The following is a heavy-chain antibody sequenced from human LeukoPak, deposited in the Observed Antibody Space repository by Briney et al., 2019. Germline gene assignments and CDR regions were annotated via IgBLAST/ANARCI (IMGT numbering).Heavy chain of an antibody. D-gene: IGHD6-19*01. J-gene: IGHJ5*02. Sequence: SETLSLTCTVSGGSISSSSYYWGWIRQPPGNALEWIGNIFYSGSTYYSPSLKSRVTISLDTSRNQFSLKLNSVTAADTAVYFCARDRISVSDPPNWFDPWGQGTLVIVSS. V-gene: IGHV4-39*07. CDR2: IFYSGST. CDR3: ARDRISVSDPPNWFDP. CDR1: GGSISSSSYY.